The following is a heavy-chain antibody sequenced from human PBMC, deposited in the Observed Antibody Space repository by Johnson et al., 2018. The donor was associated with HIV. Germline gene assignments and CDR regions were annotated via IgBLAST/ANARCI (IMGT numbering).Heavy chain of an antibody. D-gene: IGHD6-6*01. Sequence: VQLVESGGGLVQPGGSLRLSCAASGFTFSSYWMSWVRQAPGKGLEWVANIKQDGSEKYYADSVKGRFTISRDNSKNTLYLQMNSLRAEDTAVYYCARDRKWVAARSGDAFDIWGQGTMVTVSS. J-gene: IGHJ3*02. CDR1: GFTFSSYW. CDR3: ARDRKWVAARSGDAFDI. V-gene: IGHV3-7*01. CDR2: IKQDGSEK.